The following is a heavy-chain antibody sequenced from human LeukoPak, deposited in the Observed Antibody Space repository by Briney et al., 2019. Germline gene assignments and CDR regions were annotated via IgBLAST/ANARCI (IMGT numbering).Heavy chain of an antibody. CDR2: IIPILGIA. J-gene: IGHJ5*02. CDR3: ARDGEISLWFDP. D-gene: IGHD7-27*01. Sequence: ASVKVSCKASGGTFSSYTISWVRQAPGQGLEWMGRIIPILGIANYAQKFQGRVTITADKSTRTAYMELSRLRSEDTAVYYCARDGEISLWFDPWGQGTLVTVPS. V-gene: IGHV1-69*04. CDR1: GGTFSSYT.